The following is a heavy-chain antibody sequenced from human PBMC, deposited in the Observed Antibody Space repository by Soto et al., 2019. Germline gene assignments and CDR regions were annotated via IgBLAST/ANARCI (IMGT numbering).Heavy chain of an antibody. Sequence: EVQLVESGGGLVKPGGSLRLSCAASGFTFTRYSMNWVRQAPGKGLEWVSSISSTTNYIYYADSMKGRFTVSRDNAKNSVYLEMNSLSPDDTAVYYCARESEDLTANFDYWGQGTLVTVSS. CDR3: ARESEDLTANFDY. J-gene: IGHJ4*02. V-gene: IGHV3-21*01. CDR2: ISSTTNYI. CDR1: GFTFTRYS.